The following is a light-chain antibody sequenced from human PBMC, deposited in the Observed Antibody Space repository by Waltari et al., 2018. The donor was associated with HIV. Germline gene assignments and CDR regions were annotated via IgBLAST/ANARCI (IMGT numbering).Light chain of an antibody. CDR1: RSDIGAYNF. V-gene: IGLV2-8*01. J-gene: IGLJ2*01. CDR3: SSYAGSNRFVV. Sequence: QSALTQPPYASGSPGQSVAISCTGTRSDIGAYNFVSWYQQQPGSAPKLIIFEVTKRPTGVPDRFSGSKSGNTASLTVSGLLPEDDADYYCSSYAGSNRFVVFGGGTRLTVL. CDR2: EVT.